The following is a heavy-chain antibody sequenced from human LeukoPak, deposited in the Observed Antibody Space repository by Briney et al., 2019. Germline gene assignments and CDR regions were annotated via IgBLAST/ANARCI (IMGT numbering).Heavy chain of an antibody. CDR1: GFTFSSYE. D-gene: IGHD1-26*01. V-gene: IGHV3-48*03. CDR2: ISSSGSTI. CDR3: ARDTKGGSYLVRAFDY. J-gene: IGHJ4*02. Sequence: GGSLRLSCAASGFTFSSYEMNWVRQAPGKGLEWVSYISSSGSTIYYADPVKGRFTISRDNAKNSLYLQMNSLRAEDTAVYYCARDTKGGSYLVRAFDYWGQGTLVTVSS.